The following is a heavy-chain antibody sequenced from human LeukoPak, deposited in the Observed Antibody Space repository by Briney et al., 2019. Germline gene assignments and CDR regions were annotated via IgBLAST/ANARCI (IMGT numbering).Heavy chain of an antibody. J-gene: IGHJ4*02. V-gene: IGHV1-2*02. D-gene: IGHD6-13*01. CDR1: GYTFTSYD. Sequence: GASVKVSCKASGYTFTSYDINWVRQATGQGLQWMGWINPNSGGTNYAQKFQDRVTMTRDTSISTAYMELSRLRSDDTAVYYCAREKAAADPYHFDYWGQGTLVTVSS. CDR3: AREKAAADPYHFDY. CDR2: INPNSGGT.